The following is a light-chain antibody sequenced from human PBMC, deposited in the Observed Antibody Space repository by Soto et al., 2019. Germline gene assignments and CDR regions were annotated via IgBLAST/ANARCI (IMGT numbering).Light chain of an antibody. Sequence: EIVLTQSPGTLSFSPGERATLSCRSSQSISSIYFAWYQQKPGQAPRLLIYGASSRATGIPDRFSGSGSGTDFTLTISRLEPEDFAVYYCQQYGSSVWTFGQGTKVDIK. CDR1: QSISSIY. CDR2: GAS. CDR3: QQYGSSVWT. J-gene: IGKJ1*01. V-gene: IGKV3-20*01.